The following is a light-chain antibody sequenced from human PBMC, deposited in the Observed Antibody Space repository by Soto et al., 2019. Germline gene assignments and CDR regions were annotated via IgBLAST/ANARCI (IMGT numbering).Light chain of an antibody. CDR2: GAS. Sequence: EIVLTQSPATLSVSPGERVTLSCRASQSVDINLAWYQQKPGQAPRLLIYGASTRATDMSGTFSGRGSGTEFTLTISNVRPEDFAVYFCQQYGSSPPTFGGGTKVDIK. V-gene: IGKV3-15*01. CDR1: QSVDIN. CDR3: QQYGSSPPT. J-gene: IGKJ4*01.